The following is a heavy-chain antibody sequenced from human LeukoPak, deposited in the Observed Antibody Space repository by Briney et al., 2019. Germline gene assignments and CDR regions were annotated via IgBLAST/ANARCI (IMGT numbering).Heavy chain of an antibody. V-gene: IGHV1-2*02. Sequence: ASVKVSCRASGYTFTGYYMHWVRQAPGQGLEWMGWINPNSGGTNYAQKFQGRVTMTRDTSISTAYMELSRLRSDDTAVYYCARLGFGYDSSGYYFPFDYWGQGTLVTASS. CDR1: GYTFTGYY. CDR3: ARLGFGYDSSGYYFPFDY. CDR2: INPNSGGT. D-gene: IGHD3-22*01. J-gene: IGHJ4*02.